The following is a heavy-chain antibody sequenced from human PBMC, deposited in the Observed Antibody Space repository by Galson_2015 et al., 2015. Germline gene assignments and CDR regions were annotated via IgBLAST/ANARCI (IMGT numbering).Heavy chain of an antibody. CDR2: ISGSGGST. CDR3: AKANDDYGTVDY. D-gene: IGHD5-12*01. J-gene: IGHJ4*02. Sequence: SLRLSCAASGFTFSSYAMSWVRQAPGKGLEWVSAISGSGGSTYYADSVKGRFTISRDNSKNTLYLQMNSLRAEDTAVYYCAKANDDYGTVDYWGQGTLVTVSS. CDR1: GFTFSSYA. V-gene: IGHV3-23*01.